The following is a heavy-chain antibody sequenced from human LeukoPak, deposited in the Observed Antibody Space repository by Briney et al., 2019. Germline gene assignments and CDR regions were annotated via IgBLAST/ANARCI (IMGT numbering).Heavy chain of an antibody. V-gene: IGHV3-23*01. J-gene: IGHJ4*02. CDR1: GFTFNNYA. Sequence: GGSLRLSCAASGFTFNNYAMSWVRQAPGKGLEWVSAISGSDAGTYYADSVKGRFTISRDNSKNTLYLQMNSLRAEDTAVYYCARDSGIAAAPLFDYWGQGTLVTVSS. CDR3: ARDSGIAAAPLFDY. D-gene: IGHD6-13*01. CDR2: ISGSDAGT.